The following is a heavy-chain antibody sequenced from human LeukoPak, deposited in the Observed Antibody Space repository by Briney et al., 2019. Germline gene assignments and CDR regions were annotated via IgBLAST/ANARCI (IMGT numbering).Heavy chain of an antibody. V-gene: IGHV1-2*02. CDR2: INPNSGGT. J-gene: IGHJ4*02. CDR3: ARDRCSSTSCLSSFDY. D-gene: IGHD2-2*01. CDR1: GYTFTSYD. Sequence: ASVKVSCKASGYTFTSYDINWVRQATGQGLEWMGWINPNSGGTNYAQKFQGRVTMTRDTSISTAYMELSRLRSDDTAVYYCARDRCSSTSCLSSFDYWGQGTLVTVSS.